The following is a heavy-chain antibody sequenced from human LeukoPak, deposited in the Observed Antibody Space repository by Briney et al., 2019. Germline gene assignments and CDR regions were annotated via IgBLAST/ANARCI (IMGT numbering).Heavy chain of an antibody. J-gene: IGHJ6*02. CDR3: ARPNYSNHDYYGMDV. V-gene: IGHV5-10-1*01. D-gene: IGHD4-11*01. CDR2: IDPSDSYT. Sequence: GESLKISCKGSGYSFTSYWISWVRQMPGKGLEWMGRIDPSDSYTNYSPSFQGHVTISADKSISTAYLQWSSLKASDTAMYYCARPNYSNHDYYGMDVWGQGTTVTVSS. CDR1: GYSFTSYW.